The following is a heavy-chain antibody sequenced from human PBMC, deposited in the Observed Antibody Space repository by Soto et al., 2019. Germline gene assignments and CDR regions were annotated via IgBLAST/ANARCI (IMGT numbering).Heavy chain of an antibody. CDR3: ATSTGAPGNY. Sequence: GGSLRLSCVASGFTFSSFWMSWARQAPGKGLELVANIKQDGSHKYYVPSVKGRFTISRDNAKNSLYLQMNSLRAEDAAVYYCATSTGAPGNYWGQGTLVTVSS. CDR2: IKQDGSHK. J-gene: IGHJ4*02. D-gene: IGHD1-26*01. CDR1: GFTFSSFW. V-gene: IGHV3-7*01.